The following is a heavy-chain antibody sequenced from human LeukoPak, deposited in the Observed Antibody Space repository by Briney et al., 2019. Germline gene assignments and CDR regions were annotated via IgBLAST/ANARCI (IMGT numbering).Heavy chain of an antibody. V-gene: IGHV3-23*01. CDR2: ISVSGGST. J-gene: IGHJ4*02. CDR1: GFAFSSYA. D-gene: IGHD5-12*01. Sequence: GGSLRLSCAASGFAFSSYAMTWVRQAPGKGLEWVSTISVSGGSTYYADSVKGRFTISRDSSKNTLSLQMNSLRAEDTAVYYCAKGYSHFDYWGQGTLVTVSS. CDR3: AKGYSHFDY.